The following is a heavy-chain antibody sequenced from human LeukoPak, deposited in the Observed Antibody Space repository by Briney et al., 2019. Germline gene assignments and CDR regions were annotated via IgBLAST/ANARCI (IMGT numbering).Heavy chain of an antibody. CDR2: INPSGGST. V-gene: IGHV1-46*01. D-gene: IGHD6-13*01. CDR1: GYTFTSYY. J-gene: IGHJ1*01. Sequence: GASVKVSCKASGYTFTSYYMHWVRQAPGQGLEWMGIINPSGGSTSYAQKFQGRVTMTRDTSTSTDYMELSSLRSEDTAVYYCASGRPGVAAAGTLEYFQHWGQGTLVTVSS. CDR3: ASGRPGVAAAGTLEYFQH.